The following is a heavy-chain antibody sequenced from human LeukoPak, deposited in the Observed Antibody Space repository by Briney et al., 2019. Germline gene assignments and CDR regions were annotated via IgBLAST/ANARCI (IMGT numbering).Heavy chain of an antibody. CDR2: MNPNSGNT. D-gene: IGHD3-10*01. J-gene: IGHJ3*02. V-gene: IGHV1-8*01. Sequence: GASVKVSCKASGYTFTSYDINWVRQATGQGLERMGWMNPNSGNTGYAQKFQGRVTMTRNTSISTAYMELSSLRSEDTAVYYCARGRPYYYGSGSYSRYAFDIWGQGTMVTVSS. CDR1: GYTFTSYD. CDR3: ARGRPYYYGSGSYSRYAFDI.